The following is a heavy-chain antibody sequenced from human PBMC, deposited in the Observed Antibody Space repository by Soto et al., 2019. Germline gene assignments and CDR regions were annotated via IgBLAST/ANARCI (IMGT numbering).Heavy chain of an antibody. CDR1: GGSFSGYY. Sequence: SETLSLTCAVYGGSFSGYYWSWIRQPPGKGLEWIGEINHSGSTNYNPSLKSRVTISVDTSKNQFSLKLSSVTAADTAVYYCARGRGVRGVTTLYYYYYYMDVWGKGTTVTVSS. J-gene: IGHJ6*03. CDR3: ARGRGVRGVTTLYYYYYYMDV. V-gene: IGHV4-34*01. D-gene: IGHD3-10*01. CDR2: INHSGST.